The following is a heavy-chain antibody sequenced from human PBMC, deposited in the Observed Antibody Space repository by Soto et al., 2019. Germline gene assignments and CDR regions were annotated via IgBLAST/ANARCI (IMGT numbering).Heavy chain of an antibody. CDR3: ARGEYRGSAAAAGSFDY. J-gene: IGHJ4*02. V-gene: IGHV3-64*01. CDR2: ISSNGGST. D-gene: IGHD6-13*01. Sequence: GGSLRLSCAASGFTFSSYAMHWVRQAPGKGLEYVSAISSNGGSTYYANSVKGRFTISRDNSKNTLYLQMGSLRAEDMAVYYCARGEYRGSAAAAGSFDYWGQGTLVTVSS. CDR1: GFTFSSYA.